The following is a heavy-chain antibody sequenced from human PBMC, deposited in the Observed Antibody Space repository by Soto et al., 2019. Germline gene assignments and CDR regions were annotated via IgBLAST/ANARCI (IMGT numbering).Heavy chain of an antibody. Sequence: SETLSLTCTVSGGSISSDDYYWSWIRQHPGKGLEWIGYIYYSGSTYYNPSLKSRVTISVDTSKNQFSLKLSSVTAADTAVYYCARDGSAYFDYWGQGTLVTVSS. CDR3: ARDGSAYFDY. CDR1: GGSISSDDYY. D-gene: IGHD6-25*01. CDR2: IYYSGST. J-gene: IGHJ4*02. V-gene: IGHV4-31*03.